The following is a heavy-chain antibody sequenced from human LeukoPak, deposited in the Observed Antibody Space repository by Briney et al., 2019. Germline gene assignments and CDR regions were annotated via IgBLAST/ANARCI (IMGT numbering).Heavy chain of an antibody. V-gene: IGHV3-74*01. CDR3: ARGENTYIDY. Sequence: GGSLRLSCAASGFTFSIYWMHWVRQAPGKGLVWVSRISSEGSSTTYADSVKGRFTISRDDAKDMLYLQMNSLRAGDTAVYYCARGENTYIDYWGQGTLVTVSS. CDR1: GFTFSIYW. D-gene: IGHD3-16*01. J-gene: IGHJ4*02. CDR2: ISSEGSST.